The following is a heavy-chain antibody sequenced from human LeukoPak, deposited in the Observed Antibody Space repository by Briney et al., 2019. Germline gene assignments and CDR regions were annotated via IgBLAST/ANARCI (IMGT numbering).Heavy chain of an antibody. J-gene: IGHJ4*02. CDR1: GFSFSAYW. Sequence: GGSLRLSCAASGFSFSAYWMSWVRQAPGKGREWVANIKVDGTEKYYVDSVKGRFTISRDNAKNSLSLQMSGLRAEDTAVYYCARDWNGSGTAFDHWGQGTLVTVSS. D-gene: IGHD1-1*01. CDR3: ARDWNGSGTAFDH. CDR2: IKVDGTEK. V-gene: IGHV3-7*05.